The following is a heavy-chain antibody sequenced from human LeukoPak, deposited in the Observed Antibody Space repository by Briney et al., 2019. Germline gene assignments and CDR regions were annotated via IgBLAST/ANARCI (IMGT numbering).Heavy chain of an antibody. D-gene: IGHD3-22*01. V-gene: IGHV1-2*02. CDR2: INPNSGGT. Sequence: GASVKVSCKASGYTFTGYYMHWVRQAPGQGLEWMGWINPNSGGTNYAQKFQGRVTMTRDTSISTAYMELSRLRSDDTAVYYCARGLYYYDSSGYPGDIWGQGTMVTVST. J-gene: IGHJ3*02. CDR1: GYTFTGYY. CDR3: ARGLYYYDSSGYPGDI.